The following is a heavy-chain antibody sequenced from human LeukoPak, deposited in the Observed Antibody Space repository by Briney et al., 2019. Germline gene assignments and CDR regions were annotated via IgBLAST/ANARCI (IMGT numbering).Heavy chain of an antibody. CDR3: ARAGSSWKKDAFDI. CDR1: GGSISSYY. D-gene: IGHD6-13*01. J-gene: IGHJ3*02. Sequence: SETLSLTCTVSGGSISSYYWSWIRQPPGKGLEWIGYIYYSGSTNYNPSLKSRVTISVDTSKNQFSLRLSSVTAADTAVYYCARAGSSWKKDAFDIWGQGTMVTVSS. CDR2: IYYSGST. V-gene: IGHV4-59*12.